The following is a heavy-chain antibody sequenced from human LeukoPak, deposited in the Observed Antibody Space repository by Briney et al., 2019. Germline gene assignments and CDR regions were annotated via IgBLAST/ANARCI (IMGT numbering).Heavy chain of an antibody. CDR2: ISYDGSNK. D-gene: IGHD3-10*01. J-gene: IGHJ3*02. V-gene: IGHV3-30*18. CDR3: AKLYAGGSGSYYLDAFDI. Sequence: PGGSLRLSCAASGFTFSSYGMHGVRRAPGKGLGWVAIISYDGSNKYYADSVKGRFTISRDNCKNTLYLQMNSPRAEDTAVYYCAKLYAGGSGSYYLDAFDIWGQGTMVTVSS. CDR1: GFTFSSYG.